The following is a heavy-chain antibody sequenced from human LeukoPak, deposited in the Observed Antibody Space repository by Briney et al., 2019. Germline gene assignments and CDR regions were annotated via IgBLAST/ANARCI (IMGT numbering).Heavy chain of an antibody. J-gene: IGHJ3*02. CDR1: GGSISTDS. D-gene: IGHD7-27*01. CDR3: ARHRADWGWAAFDI. CDR2: VYYRGST. V-gene: IGHV4-59*08. Sequence: SETLSLTCTVSGGSISTDSWSWMRQPPGKGLEGIGYVYYRGSTNYNPSLKSRVTISVDTSKDQFSLKLSSVTAADTAVYYCARHRADWGWAAFDIWGQGTTVTVSS.